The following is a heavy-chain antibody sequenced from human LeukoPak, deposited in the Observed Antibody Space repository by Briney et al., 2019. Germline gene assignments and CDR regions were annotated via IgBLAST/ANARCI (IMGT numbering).Heavy chain of an antibody. D-gene: IGHD6-13*01. CDR2: ISGSGSTL. V-gene: IGHV3-48*03. CDR3: ARDDLGSGWYPDY. J-gene: IGHJ4*02. CDR1: GFTFSSYA. Sequence: PGGSLRLSCAASGFTFSSYAMSWVRQAPGKGLEWVSYISGSGSTLYYADSVKGRFTISRDNAKNSLYLQMNSLRAEDTAVYYCARDDLGSGWYPDYWGQGTLVTVSS.